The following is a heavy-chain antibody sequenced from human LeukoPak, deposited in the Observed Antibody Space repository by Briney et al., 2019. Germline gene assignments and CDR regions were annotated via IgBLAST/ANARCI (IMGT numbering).Heavy chain of an antibody. V-gene: IGHV4-38-2*02. CDR1: GYSISNGYY. D-gene: IGHD6-13*01. CDR3: ARSYASSWYWNWFDP. CDR2: IYPSGST. Sequence: SENLSLTCTVSGYSISNGYYWGWIRRPPGTGLEWIGSIYPSGSTFYNPSLKSRVTISVDTSKNQFSLRLSSVTAADTAAYYCARSYASSWYWNWFDPWGQGTLVTVSS. J-gene: IGHJ5*02.